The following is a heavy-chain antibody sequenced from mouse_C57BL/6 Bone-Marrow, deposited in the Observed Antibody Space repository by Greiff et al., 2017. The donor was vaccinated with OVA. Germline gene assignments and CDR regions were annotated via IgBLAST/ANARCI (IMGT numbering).Heavy chain of an antibody. Sequence: EVKLVESGGGLVQPGESLKLSCESTEYEFPSHDMSWVRKTPEKRLELVAAINSDGGSTYYPDNMERRFIISRDNTKKHLYLQMSHLRSEDTALYYCARHSNYPCFYAMDYWGQGTSVTVSS. CDR3: ARHSNYPCFYAMDY. CDR2: INSDGGST. V-gene: IGHV5-2*01. J-gene: IGHJ4*01. D-gene: IGHD2-5*01. CDR1: EYEFPSHD.